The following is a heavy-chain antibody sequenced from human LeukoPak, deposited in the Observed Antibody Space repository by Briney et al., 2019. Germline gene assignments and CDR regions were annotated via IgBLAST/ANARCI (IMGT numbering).Heavy chain of an antibody. CDR1: GGSFSGYY. J-gene: IGHJ4*02. Sequence: SETLSLTCAVYGGSFSGYYWSWIRQPPGKGLEWIGEINHSGSTNYNPSLKSRVTISVDTSKNQFSLKLSSVTAADTAVYYCARRDSGGWYFLYWGQGTLVTVSS. V-gene: IGHV4-34*01. D-gene: IGHD6-19*01. CDR3: ARRDSGGWYFLY. CDR2: INHSGST.